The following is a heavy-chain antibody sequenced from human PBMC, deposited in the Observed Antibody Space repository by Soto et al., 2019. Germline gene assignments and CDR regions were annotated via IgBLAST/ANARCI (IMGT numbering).Heavy chain of an antibody. J-gene: IGHJ4*02. V-gene: IGHV4-59*01. CDR1: GGSIRNVY. CDR3: ARAHAPTLPFDS. CDR2: IYHSGNT. D-gene: IGHD2-15*01. Sequence: ASETLSLTCNVTGGSIRNVYWSWIRQSPGKGLEWIGFIYHSGNTKYNPSLKSRVTISIDTSKNQFSLSLTSVTAADTAVYFCARAHAPTLPFDSWGQGTLVTVSS.